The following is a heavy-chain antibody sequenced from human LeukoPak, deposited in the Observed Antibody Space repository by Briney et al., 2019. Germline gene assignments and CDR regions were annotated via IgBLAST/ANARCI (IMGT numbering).Heavy chain of an antibody. CDR3: AKEVLMYYDSSGYCDY. CDR2: ISYDGSNK. Sequence: GGSLRLSCAASGFTFSSYGMHWVRQAPGKGLEWVAVISYDGSNKYYADSVKGRFTISRDNSKNTLYLQMNSLRAEDTAVYYCAKEVLMYYDSSGYCDYWGQGTLVTVSS. CDR1: GFTFSSYG. J-gene: IGHJ4*02. V-gene: IGHV3-30*18. D-gene: IGHD3-22*01.